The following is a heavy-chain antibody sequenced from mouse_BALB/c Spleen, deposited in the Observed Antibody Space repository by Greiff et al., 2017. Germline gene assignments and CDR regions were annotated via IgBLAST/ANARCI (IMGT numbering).Heavy chain of an antibody. J-gene: IGHJ4*01. Sequence: VKLMESGPGLVAPSQSLSITCTVSGFSLTRYGVHWVRQPPGKGLEWLGVIWAGGSTNYNSALMSRLSISKDNSKSQVFLKMNSLQTDDTAMYYCARDGYYGSSYDYAMDYWGQGTSVTVSS. CDR2: IWAGGST. D-gene: IGHD1-1*01. V-gene: IGHV2-9*02. CDR3: ARDGYYGSSYDYAMDY. CDR1: GFSLTRYG.